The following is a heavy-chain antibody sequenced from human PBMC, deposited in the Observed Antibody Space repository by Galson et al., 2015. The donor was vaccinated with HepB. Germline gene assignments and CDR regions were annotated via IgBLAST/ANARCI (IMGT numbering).Heavy chain of an antibody. V-gene: IGHV3-15*07. D-gene: IGHD3-22*01. Sequence: SLRLSCAASGFTFSNAWMNWVRQAPGKGLEWVGRIKSKTDGGTTDYAAPVKGRFTISRDDSKNTLYLQMNSLKTEDTAVYYGTTDSSGYDAFDIWGQGTMVTVSS. CDR2: IKSKTDGGTT. CDR1: GFTFSNAW. J-gene: IGHJ3*02. CDR3: TTDSSGYDAFDI.